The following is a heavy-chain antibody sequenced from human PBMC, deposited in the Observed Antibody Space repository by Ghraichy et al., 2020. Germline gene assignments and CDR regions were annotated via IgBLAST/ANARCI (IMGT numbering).Heavy chain of an antibody. D-gene: IGHD2-2*01. CDR1: GGSISSYY. Sequence: SETLSLTCTVSGGSISSYYWSWIRQPPGKGLEWIGYIYYSGSTNYNPSHKSRVTISVDTSKNQFSLKLSSVTAADTSVYYCARAGGQLEYYYYYGMDVWGQGTTVTVS. CDR3: ARAGGQLEYYYYYGMDV. V-gene: IGHV4-59*01. J-gene: IGHJ6*02. CDR2: IYYSGST.